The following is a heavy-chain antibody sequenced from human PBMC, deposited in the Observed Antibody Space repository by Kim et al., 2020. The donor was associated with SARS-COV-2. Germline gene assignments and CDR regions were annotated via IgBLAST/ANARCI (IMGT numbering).Heavy chain of an antibody. D-gene: IGHD6-19*01. CDR3: AKGVVAGTSEPFDY. Sequence: ADSVKGRFTISRDNAKNSLYLQMNRLRAEDTALYYCAKGVVAGTSEPFDYWGQGTLVTVSS. J-gene: IGHJ4*02. V-gene: IGHV3-9*01.